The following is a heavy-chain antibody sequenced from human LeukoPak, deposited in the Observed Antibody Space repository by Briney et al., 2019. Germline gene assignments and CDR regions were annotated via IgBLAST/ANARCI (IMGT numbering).Heavy chain of an antibody. J-gene: IGHJ4*02. D-gene: IGHD2-15*01. CDR3: ASDLYCSGGSCKGSYFDY. V-gene: IGHV3-30-3*01. CDR2: ISYDGSNK. CDR1: GFTFSSYA. Sequence: GGSLRLSCAASGFTFSSYAMHWVRQAPGKGLEWVAVISYDGSNKYYADSVKGRFTISRDNSKNTLYLQMNSLGAEDTAVYYCASDLYCSGGSCKGSYFDYWGQGTLVTVSS.